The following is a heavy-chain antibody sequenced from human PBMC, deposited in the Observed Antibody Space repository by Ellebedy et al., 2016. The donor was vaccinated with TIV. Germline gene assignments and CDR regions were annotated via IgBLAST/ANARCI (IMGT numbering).Heavy chain of an antibody. Sequence: GGSLRLXXAASGFVFSSFAMHWVRQAPGKGLEWVALVSYDGNRKFYADSVKGRFTISRDNSKNTVYLEMNSLRDEDTSTYYCARWTLSDNCLDYWGQGALVTVSS. CDR2: VSYDGNRK. J-gene: IGHJ4*02. CDR1: GFVFSSFA. CDR3: ARWTLSDNCLDY. D-gene: IGHD3/OR15-3a*01. V-gene: IGHV3-30-3*01.